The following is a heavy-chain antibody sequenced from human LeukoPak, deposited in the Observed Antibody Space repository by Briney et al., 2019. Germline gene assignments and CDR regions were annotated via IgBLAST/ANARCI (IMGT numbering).Heavy chain of an antibody. J-gene: IGHJ4*02. CDR3: ARDRDGVAVAGTDY. CDR2: IYTSGST. V-gene: IGHV4-4*07. CDR1: VGFISGYY. D-gene: IGHD6-19*01. Sequence: SETLSLTCTFSVGFISGYYWSWIRQPAGKGLEGIGRIYTSGSTNYNPSLKSRVTMSVDTSKNQFSLKLSSVTAADTAVYYCARDRDGVAVAGTDYWGQGTLVTVSS.